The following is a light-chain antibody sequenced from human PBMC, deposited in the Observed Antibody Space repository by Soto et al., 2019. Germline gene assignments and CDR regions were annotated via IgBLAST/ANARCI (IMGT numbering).Light chain of an antibody. CDR1: QAIRNY. CDR2: DAC. Sequence: DIQMTQSPSSLSASVGDRVTITCQASQAIRNYLNWYQQKPGKAPKLLIYDACNLETGVPSRFSGSGSGTDFTFTISSLQPEDIATYYCQQYDNLPYTFGQGTKLEIK. V-gene: IGKV1-33*01. J-gene: IGKJ2*01. CDR3: QQYDNLPYT.